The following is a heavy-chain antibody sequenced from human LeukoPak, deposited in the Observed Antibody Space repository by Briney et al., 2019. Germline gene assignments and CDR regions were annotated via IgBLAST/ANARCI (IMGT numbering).Heavy chain of an antibody. Sequence: GGSLRLSCAASGFTFSGSAMHWVRQASGKGLEWVGRIRSKANSYATAYAASVKGRFTISRDDSKNTAYLQMNSLKTEDTAVYYCTRQTGDYYYYYYMDVWGKGTTVTVSS. V-gene: IGHV3-73*01. CDR2: IRSKANSYAT. CDR1: GFTFSGSA. CDR3: TRQTGDYYYYYYMDV. J-gene: IGHJ6*03.